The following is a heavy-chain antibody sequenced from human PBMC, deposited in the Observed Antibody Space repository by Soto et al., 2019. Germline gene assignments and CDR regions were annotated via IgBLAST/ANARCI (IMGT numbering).Heavy chain of an antibody. CDR1: GGSISNGDCY. CDR2: IYYSGST. CDR3: ARDEKNSDYYSGMDV. Sequence: PSETLSLTCTVSGGSISNGDCYWSWIRQPPGKGLEWIGYIYYSGSTYYNPSLKSRVTISVDMSKNQFFLKLTSVTAADTAVYYCARDEKNSDYYSGMDVWGQGTTVTVSS. D-gene: IGHD1-7*01. V-gene: IGHV4-30-4*01. J-gene: IGHJ6*02.